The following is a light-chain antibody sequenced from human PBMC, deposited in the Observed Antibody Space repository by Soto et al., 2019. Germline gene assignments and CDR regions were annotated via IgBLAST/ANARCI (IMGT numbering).Light chain of an antibody. J-gene: IGKJ5*01. CDR3: QQLNSSPIT. CDR2: AAS. Sequence: DIPLTQSPSFLSASVGDRVTITCRASEGISSSLAWYQQKPGKAPKLLIYAASTLQSGVPSRFSGSGSGTEFTLTISSLQPEDFATYYCQQLNSSPITFGQGTRLEIK. CDR1: EGISSS. V-gene: IGKV1-9*01.